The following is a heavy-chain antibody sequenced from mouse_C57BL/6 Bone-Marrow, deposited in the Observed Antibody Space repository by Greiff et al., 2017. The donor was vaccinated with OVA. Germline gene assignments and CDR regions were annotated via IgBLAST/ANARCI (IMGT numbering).Heavy chain of an antibody. CDR3: ASPAYYSNYGFAY. V-gene: IGHV1-54*01. J-gene: IGHJ3*01. CDR1: GYAFTNYL. CDR2: INPGSGGT. D-gene: IGHD2-5*01. Sequence: QVQLKESGAELVRPGTSVKVSCKASGYAFTNYLIEWVKQRPGQGLEWIGVINPGSGGTNYNEKFKGKATLTADKSSSTAYMQLSSLTSEDSAVYFCASPAYYSNYGFAYWGQGTLVTVSA.